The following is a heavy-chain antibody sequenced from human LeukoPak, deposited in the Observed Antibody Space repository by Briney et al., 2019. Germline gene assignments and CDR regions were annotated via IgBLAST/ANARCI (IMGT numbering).Heavy chain of an antibody. CDR2: ISYDGSNK. J-gene: IGHJ6*02. V-gene: IGHV3-30-3*01. D-gene: IGHD3-3*01. CDR3: ARDPGYYDFWSGYAYYYYGMDV. Sequence: PGGSLRLSCAASGFTFSSYAMHWVRQAPGKGLEWVAVISYDGSNKYYADSVKGRFTISRDNSKNTLYLQMNSLRAEDTAVYYCARDPGYYDFWSGYAYYYYGMDVWGQGTTVTVSS. CDR1: GFTFSSYA.